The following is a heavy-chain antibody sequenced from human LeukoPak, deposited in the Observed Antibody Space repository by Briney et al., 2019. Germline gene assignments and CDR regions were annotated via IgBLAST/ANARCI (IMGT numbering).Heavy chain of an antibody. CDR3: ASTGSVRSPRGP. V-gene: IGHV4-4*09. D-gene: IGHD3-9*01. CDR2: IYTSGST. Sequence: SETLSLTCTVSGGSISSYYWSWIRQPPGKGLEWIGYIYTSGSTNYNPSLKSRVTISVDTSKNQFSLNLRSVTAADTAVYYCASTGSVRSPRGPWGQGTWSPSPQ. CDR1: GGSISSYY. J-gene: IGHJ5*02.